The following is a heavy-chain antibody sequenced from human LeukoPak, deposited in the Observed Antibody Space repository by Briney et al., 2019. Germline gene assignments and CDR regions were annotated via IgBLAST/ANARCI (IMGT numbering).Heavy chain of an antibody. CDR1: GFTFSNYG. Sequence: GGSLRLSCAASGFTFSNYGMHWVRQAPDKGLEWVAFIGYDGSNKYYADSVKGRFTISRDNSKNTLYLQMNSLRAEDTAVYYCARELGIAAAFDYWGQGTLVTVSS. J-gene: IGHJ4*02. V-gene: IGHV3-30*02. CDR2: IGYDGSNK. CDR3: ARELGIAAAFDY. D-gene: IGHD6-13*01.